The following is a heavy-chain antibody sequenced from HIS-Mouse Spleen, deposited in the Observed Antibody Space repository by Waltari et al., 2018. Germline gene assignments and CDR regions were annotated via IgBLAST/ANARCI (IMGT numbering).Heavy chain of an antibody. J-gene: IGHJ3*02. CDR1: GFTFSSYS. CDR2: ISSSSSTI. V-gene: IGHV3-48*01. CDR3: AVGLNSGSYRAFDI. D-gene: IGHD1-26*01. Sequence: EVQLVESGGGLVQPGGSLRLSCAASGFTFSSYSMNWVRQAPGKGLEWVSYISSSSSTIYYADSVKGRFTISRDNAKNSLYLQMNSLRAEDTAVYYCAVGLNSGSYRAFDIWGQGTMVTVSS.